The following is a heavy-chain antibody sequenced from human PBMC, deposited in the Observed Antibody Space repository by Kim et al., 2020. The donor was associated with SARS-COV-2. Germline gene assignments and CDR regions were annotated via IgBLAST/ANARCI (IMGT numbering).Heavy chain of an antibody. Sequence: GGSLRLSCAASGFTVSSNYMSWVRQAPGKGXEWVSVIYSGGSTYYADSVKGRFTISRDNSNNTPYLQMNSMRAEDTAAYYYSGGYSNSLHGGQGTQLSVS. D-gene: IGHD6-13*01. V-gene: IGHV3-66*01. CDR3: SGGYSNSLH. CDR2: IYSGGST. J-gene: IGHJ4*02. CDR1: GFTVSSNY.